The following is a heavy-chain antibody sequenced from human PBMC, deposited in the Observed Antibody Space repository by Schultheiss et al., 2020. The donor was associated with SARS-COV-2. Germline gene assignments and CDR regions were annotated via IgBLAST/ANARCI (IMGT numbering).Heavy chain of an antibody. CDR3: ARDYYYDSSGYGWYFDL. V-gene: IGHV3-9*01. J-gene: IGHJ2*01. CDR1: GFTFDDYA. D-gene: IGHD3-22*01. Sequence: GGSLRLSCAASGFTFDDYAMHWVRQAPGKGLEWVSGISWNSGSIGYADSVKGRFTISRDNAKNSLYLQMNSLRAEDTAVYYCARDYYYDSSGYGWYFDLWGRGTLVTVSS. CDR2: ISWNSGSI.